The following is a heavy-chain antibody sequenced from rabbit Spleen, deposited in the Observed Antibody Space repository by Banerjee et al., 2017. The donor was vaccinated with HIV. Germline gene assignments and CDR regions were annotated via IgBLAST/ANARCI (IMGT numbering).Heavy chain of an antibody. CDR2: INAVTGKA. CDR3: ARDLTGAIGWNFGG. D-gene: IGHD7-1*01. CDR1: GLDFSSSA. J-gene: IGHJ4*01. Sequence: QSLEESGGDLVKPGASLTLTCTASGLDFSSSAMYWVRQAPGKGLEWIACINAVTGKAVYASWAKGRYTFSKTSSTTVTLEMTSLTDADTATYFCARDLTGAIGWNFGGWGPGTLVTV. V-gene: IGHV1S40*01.